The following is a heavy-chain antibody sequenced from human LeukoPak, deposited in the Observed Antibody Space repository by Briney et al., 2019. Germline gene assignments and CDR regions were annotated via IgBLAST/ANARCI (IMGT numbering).Heavy chain of an antibody. V-gene: IGHV4-34*01. CDR3: ARGPRYCSGGGCHQGRSYFDY. CDR1: GGSFSGYY. J-gene: IGHJ4*02. D-gene: IGHD2-15*01. Sequence: SETLSLTCAVYGGSFSGYYWSRIRQPPGKGLEWIGEINHSGSTNYNPSLKSRVTISVDTSKNQFSLKLSSVTAADTAVYYCARGPRYCSGGGCHQGRSYFDYWGQGTLVTVSS. CDR2: INHSGST.